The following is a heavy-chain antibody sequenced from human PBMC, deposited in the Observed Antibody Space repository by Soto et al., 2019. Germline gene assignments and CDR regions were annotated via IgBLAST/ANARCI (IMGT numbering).Heavy chain of an antibody. CDR1: GFPFDDYG. V-gene: IGHV3-20*04. CDR2: INRDGGST. D-gene: IGHD4-17*01. J-gene: IGHJ4*02. CDR3: ARAPGYYGDFFDY. Sequence: GGSLRLSCAAFGFPFDDYGMSWVRQAPGKGLEWVSGINRDGGSTGYADSVKGRFTISRDNAKNSLYLQMNSLSAEDTAFYYCARAPGYYGDFFDYWGQGTLVTVSS.